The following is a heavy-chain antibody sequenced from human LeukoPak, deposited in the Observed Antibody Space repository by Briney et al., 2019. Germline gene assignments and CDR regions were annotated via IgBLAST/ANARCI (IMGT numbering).Heavy chain of an antibody. Sequence: GGSLRLSCAASGFTFSSYSMNWVRQAPGKGLEWVSSISSSSSYIYYADSVKGRFTISRDNAKNSLYLQMNSLRAEDTAVYYCARVYDSSGYYFVPYYYGKDVWGQGTTVTVSS. CDR1: GFTFSSYS. CDR3: ARVYDSSGYYFVPYYYGKDV. J-gene: IGHJ6*02. CDR2: ISSSSSYI. D-gene: IGHD3-22*01. V-gene: IGHV3-21*01.